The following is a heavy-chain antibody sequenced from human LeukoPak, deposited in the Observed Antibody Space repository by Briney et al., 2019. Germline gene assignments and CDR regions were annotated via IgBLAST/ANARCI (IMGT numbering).Heavy chain of an antibody. CDR2: IIPIFGTA. V-gene: IGHV1-69*13. D-gene: IGHD6-25*01. CDR3: ARALRRADYFDY. J-gene: IGHJ4*02. CDR1: GGTFSSYA. Sequence: SVKVSCKASGGTFSSYAISWVRQAPGQGLEWMGGIIPIFGTANYAQKFQGRVTITADESTSTAYMELSSLRSEDTAVYYCARALRRADYFDYWGQGTLVTVSS.